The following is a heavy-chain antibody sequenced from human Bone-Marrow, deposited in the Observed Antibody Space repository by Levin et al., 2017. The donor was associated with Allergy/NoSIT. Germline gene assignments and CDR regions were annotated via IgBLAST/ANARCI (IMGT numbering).Heavy chain of an antibody. CDR3: ARDNGYCSGGSCYSVFEY. V-gene: IGHV3-7*01. Sequence: LSLPCAASGFTFSSYWMNWVRQAPGKGLEWVANIKQDGSEKYYVDSVKGRFTISRDNAKKSLYLQMNSLRAEDTAVYYCARDNGYCSGGSCYSVFEYWGQGTLVTVSS. CDR2: IKQDGSEK. CDR1: GFTFSSYW. D-gene: IGHD2-15*01. J-gene: IGHJ4*02.